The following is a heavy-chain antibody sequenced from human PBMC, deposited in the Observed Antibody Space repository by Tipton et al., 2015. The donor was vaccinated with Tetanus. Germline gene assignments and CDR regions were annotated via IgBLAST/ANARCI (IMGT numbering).Heavy chain of an antibody. CDR3: ARDGQIAVAGTPASFDY. CDR2: IIPIFGTA. Sequence: QLVQSGDEVKKPGSSVKVSCKASGGTFSSYAISWVRQAPGQGLEWMGGIIPIFGTANFAQMSQGRVTIIADESTGPAYMGESSLRSEDPAVYYCARDGQIAVAGTPASFDYWGQGTLVPVSS. CDR1: GGTFSSYA. V-gene: IGHV1-69*01. J-gene: IGHJ4*02. D-gene: IGHD6-19*01.